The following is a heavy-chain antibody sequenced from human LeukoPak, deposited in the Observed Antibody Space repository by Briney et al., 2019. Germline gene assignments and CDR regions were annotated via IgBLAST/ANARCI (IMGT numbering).Heavy chain of an antibody. CDR3: AREPQS. V-gene: IGHV4-59*01. CDR1: GGSISSYY. Sequence: SETLSLTCTVSGGSISSYYWSWIRQPPGKGLEWIGYINYSGSTNSKTSLKSRVTISVDTTTNQYSLKLSSVTAADTAVYYCAREPQSWGQGTLVTVSS. CDR2: INYSGST. J-gene: IGHJ4*02.